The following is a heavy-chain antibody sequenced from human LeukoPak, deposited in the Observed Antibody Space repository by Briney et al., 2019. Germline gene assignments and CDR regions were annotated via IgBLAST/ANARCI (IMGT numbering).Heavy chain of an antibody. CDR1: GGSISSSSYY. Sequence: SETLSLTCTVSGGSISSSSYYWGWIRQPPGKGLEWIGSIYYSGSTYYNPSLKSRVTISVDTSKNQFSLKLSSVTAADTAVYYCARPGGDHGSSWYPTAYYYYGMDVWGQGTTVTVSS. CDR3: ARPGGDHGSSWYPTAYYYYGMDV. V-gene: IGHV4-39*01. CDR2: IYYSGST. J-gene: IGHJ6*02. D-gene: IGHD6-13*01.